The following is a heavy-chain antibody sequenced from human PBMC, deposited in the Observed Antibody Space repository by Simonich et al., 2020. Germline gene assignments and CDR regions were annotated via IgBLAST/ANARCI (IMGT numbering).Heavy chain of an antibody. D-gene: IGHD3-3*01. CDR1: GYTFTGYY. V-gene: IGHV1-2*02. J-gene: IGHJ6*03. Sequence: QVQLVQSGAEVKKPGASVKVSCKASGYTFTGYYMHWVRQAPGKGLEWRGWSKPKSGGTNYAQKLHGRVTMTRDTSISTAYMELSRLRSDDTAVYYCARGGVQYYYYYMDVWGKGTTVTVSS. CDR2: SKPKSGGT. CDR3: ARGGVQYYYYYMDV.